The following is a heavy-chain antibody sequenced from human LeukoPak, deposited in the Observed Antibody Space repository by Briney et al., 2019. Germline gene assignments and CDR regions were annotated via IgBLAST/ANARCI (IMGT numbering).Heavy chain of an antibody. Sequence: ASVKVSCKASGYTFNAYAITWVRQAPGQGLEWMGWIRTYNGETHYAEKLQGRVTMTTDTSTSTAYMELRSLTSDDTAVYYCARALFGNDRVSFTEFDFRGQGTLVTVSS. J-gene: IGHJ4*02. CDR3: ARALFGNDRVSFTEFDF. CDR1: GYTFNAYA. CDR2: IRTYNGET. V-gene: IGHV1-18*01. D-gene: IGHD1-1*01.